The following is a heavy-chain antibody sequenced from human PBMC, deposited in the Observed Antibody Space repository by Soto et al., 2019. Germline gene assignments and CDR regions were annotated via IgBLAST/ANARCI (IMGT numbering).Heavy chain of an antibody. Sequence: EVQLVESGGGLVQPGGSLRLSCAASGFTFSSYSMNWVRQAPGKGLEWVSYISSSSSTIYYADSVKGRFTISRDNAKNSLYLQMNSLRDEDTAVYYCARSPGPCSITSCPLLSWGQGTLVTVSS. CDR2: ISSSSSTI. V-gene: IGHV3-48*02. CDR3: ARSPGPCSITSCPLLS. J-gene: IGHJ4*02. D-gene: IGHD2-2*01. CDR1: GFTFSSYS.